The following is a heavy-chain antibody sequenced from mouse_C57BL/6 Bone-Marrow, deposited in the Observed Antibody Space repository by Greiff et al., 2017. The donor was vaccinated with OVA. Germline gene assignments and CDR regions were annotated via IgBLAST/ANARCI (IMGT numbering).Heavy chain of an antibody. CDR3: ARSDYYGSPSAY. D-gene: IGHD1-1*01. Sequence: EVKLMESGPVLVKPGASVKMSCKASGYTFTDYYMNWVKQSHGKSLEWIGVINPYNGGTSYNQKFKGKATLTVDKSSSTAYMELNSLTSEDSAVYDCARSDYYGSPSAYWGQGTLVTVSA. CDR2: INPYNGGT. V-gene: IGHV1-19*01. J-gene: IGHJ3*01. CDR1: GYTFTDYY.